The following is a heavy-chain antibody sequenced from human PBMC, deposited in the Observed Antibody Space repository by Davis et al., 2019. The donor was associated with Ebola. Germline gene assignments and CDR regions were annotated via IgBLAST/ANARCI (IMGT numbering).Heavy chain of an antibody. Sequence: ASVKVSCKASGYTFTSYGISWVRQPPGQGLEWMGWISAYNGNTNYAQKLQGRVTMTTDTSTSTAYMELRSLRSDDTAVYYCARTYSGSWYIAELGYWGQGTLVTVSS. CDR1: GYTFTSYG. CDR2: ISAYNGNT. J-gene: IGHJ4*02. D-gene: IGHD6-13*01. CDR3: ARTYSGSWYIAELGY. V-gene: IGHV1-18*01.